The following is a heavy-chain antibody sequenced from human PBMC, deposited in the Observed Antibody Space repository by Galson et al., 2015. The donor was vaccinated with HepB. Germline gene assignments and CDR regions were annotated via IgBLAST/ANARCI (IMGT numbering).Heavy chain of an antibody. J-gene: IGHJ4*02. Sequence: ETLSLTCAVSGDSISSDSWWSWVRQPPGEGLEWIGEIYHSGSTNYKPSPKSRVTISVDKSKNHFSLKLTFVTAADTAVYYCARAKEGRGYFDYWGQGTLVTVSS. CDR2: IYHSGST. CDR1: GDSISSDSW. D-gene: IGHD3-10*01. CDR3: ARAKEGRGYFDY. V-gene: IGHV4-4*02.